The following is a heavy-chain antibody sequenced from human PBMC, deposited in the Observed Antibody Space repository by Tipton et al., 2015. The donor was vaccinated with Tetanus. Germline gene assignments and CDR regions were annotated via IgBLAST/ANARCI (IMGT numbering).Heavy chain of an antibody. CDR3: ARNVYTVTNDAFDI. CDR2: IYYSGSA. D-gene: IGHD4-11*01. J-gene: IGHJ3*02. V-gene: IGHV4-61*01. Sequence: TLSLTCTVSGGSVNDGRFYWTWIRQPPGKALEWVAHIYYSGSATYNPSVASRATVSIDMSKNQFSLRLTSATAADTAVYFCARNVYTVTNDAFDIWGHGTLVNVSS. CDR1: GGSVNDGRFY.